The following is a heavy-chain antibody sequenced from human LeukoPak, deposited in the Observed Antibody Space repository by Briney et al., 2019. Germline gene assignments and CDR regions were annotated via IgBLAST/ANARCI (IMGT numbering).Heavy chain of an antibody. CDR2: IYYSGTT. Sequence: SETLSLTCIVTGGSISSSSHYWGWIRQPPGKGLEWIGSIYYSGTTYYNPSLTSRVTISVDTSKNQFSLKLSSVTATDTAVYYCARRITGTTSDSFDYWGQGTLVTVSS. CDR1: GGSISSSSHY. CDR3: ARRITGTTSDSFDY. J-gene: IGHJ4*02. D-gene: IGHD1-20*01. V-gene: IGHV4-39*01.